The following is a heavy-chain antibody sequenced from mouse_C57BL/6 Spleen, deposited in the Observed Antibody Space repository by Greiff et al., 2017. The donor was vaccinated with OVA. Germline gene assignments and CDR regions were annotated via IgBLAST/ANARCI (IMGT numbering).Heavy chain of an antibody. J-gene: IGHJ4*01. CDR1: GYTFTSYW. CDR2: IHPNSGST. D-gene: IGHD1-3*01. CDR3: ARSTKDYAMDY. V-gene: IGHV1-64*01. Sequence: QVQLQQPGAELVKPGASVKLSCKASGYTFTSYWMHWVKQRPGQGLEWIVMIHPNSGSTNYNEKFKSKATLTVDKSSSTAYMQLSSLTSEDSAVYYCARSTKDYAMDYWGQGTSVTVSS.